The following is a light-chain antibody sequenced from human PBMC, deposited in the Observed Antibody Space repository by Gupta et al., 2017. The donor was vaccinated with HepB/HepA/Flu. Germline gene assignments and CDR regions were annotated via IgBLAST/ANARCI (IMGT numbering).Light chain of an antibody. J-gene: IGLJ1*01. CDR1: SLTKYY. V-gene: IGLV3-19*01. Sequence: SSELTQDPAVSVALGQSIRITCQGDSLTKYYASWYQQKPGQAPALVMFGENSRPSGIPDRFSGSRSRNTASLTITGAQAEDEADYFCNSRDISGDHLVFGSGTRLNVL. CDR2: GEN. CDR3: NSRDISGDHLV.